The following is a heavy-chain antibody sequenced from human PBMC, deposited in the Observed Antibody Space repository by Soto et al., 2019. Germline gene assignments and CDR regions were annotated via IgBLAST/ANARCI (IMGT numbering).Heavy chain of an antibody. CDR1: GVTFGNYE. J-gene: IGHJ6*03. Sequence: QVLLMQSGAEVRKPGASVTVSCEASGVTFGNYEINWVRQAPGQGLEWMGWMNPSSGNTGYAQKFQGRVTMTRITSTNTAYMELRSLTSEDTAVYYCAKNADFCHYHMDVWGEGTTVTVSS. CDR3: AKNADFCHYHMDV. V-gene: IGHV1-8*01. D-gene: IGHD3-3*02. CDR2: MNPSSGNT.